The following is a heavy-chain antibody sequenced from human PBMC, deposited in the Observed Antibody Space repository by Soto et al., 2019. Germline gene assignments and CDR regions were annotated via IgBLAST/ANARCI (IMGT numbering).Heavy chain of an antibody. CDR2: VSWDSDNR. J-gene: IGHJ3*01. Sequence: EMHLVESGGVVVQPGGSLRLSCAASGFTFGDYTMHWVRQRPGKGLEWVSLVSWDSDNRIYADSVKGRFTISRDNINNSLFLQMNSLRTEDTAVYFCVKGAAGAGFVFDFWGLGTMVTVSS. CDR3: VKGAAGAGFVFDF. CDR1: GFTFGDYT. D-gene: IGHD3-3*01. V-gene: IGHV3-43*01.